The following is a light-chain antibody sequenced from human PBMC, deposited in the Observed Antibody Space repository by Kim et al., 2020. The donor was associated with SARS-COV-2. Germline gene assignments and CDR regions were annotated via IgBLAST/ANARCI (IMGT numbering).Light chain of an antibody. V-gene: IGLV3-1*01. CDR2: QDS. Sequence: GSPGQTASITCSGDKLGDKYACWYQQKPGQSPVLVIYQDSKRPAGIPERFSGSNSGNTATLTISGTQAMDEADYYCQAWDSSTEVFGTGTKVTVL. J-gene: IGLJ1*01. CDR1: KLGDKY. CDR3: QAWDSSTEV.